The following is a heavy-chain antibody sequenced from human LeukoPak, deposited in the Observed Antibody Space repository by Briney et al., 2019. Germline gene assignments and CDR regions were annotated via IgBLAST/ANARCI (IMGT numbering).Heavy chain of an antibody. CDR3: ARLAARYYYYMDV. J-gene: IGHJ6*03. CDR2: IYPGDSDT. V-gene: IGHV5-51*01. D-gene: IGHD6-6*01. Sequence: GESLKISCKGSGYSFTSYWIGWVRQMPGKGLEWLGIIYPGDSDTRYSPSFQGQVTISADKSISTAYLQWSSLKASDTAMYYCARLAARYYYYMDVWGKGTTVTVSS. CDR1: GYSFTSYW.